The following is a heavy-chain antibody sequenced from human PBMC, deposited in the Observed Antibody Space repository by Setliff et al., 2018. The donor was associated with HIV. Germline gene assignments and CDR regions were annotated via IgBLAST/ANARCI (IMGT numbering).Heavy chain of an antibody. CDR2: IYSGGDT. Sequence: PGGSLRLSCAASGFTVSSNYMSWVRQAPGKGLEWVSVIYSGGDTYYADSVKGRFTISRDNSKNTLYLQMNSLRAEDTAVYYCAKAALAPGRDLGVFDIWGQGTMVTVSS. J-gene: IGHJ3*02. D-gene: IGHD6-13*01. V-gene: IGHV3-53*01. CDR3: AKAALAPGRDLGVFDI. CDR1: GFTVSSNY.